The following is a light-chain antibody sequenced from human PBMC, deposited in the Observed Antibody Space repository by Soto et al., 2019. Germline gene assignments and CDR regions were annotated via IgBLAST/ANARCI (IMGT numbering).Light chain of an antibody. CDR2: DVS. Sequence: QSALTQPASVSGSPGQSITISCTGTSSDVGGYNYVSWYQQHPGKAPKLMIYDVSNRPSGFYHRCSGSNSGNTASLTISGLQAVDEADYYCSSYASRSTHVFGTGTKLTVL. J-gene: IGLJ1*01. CDR3: SSYASRSTHV. V-gene: IGLV2-14*01. CDR1: SSDVGGYNY.